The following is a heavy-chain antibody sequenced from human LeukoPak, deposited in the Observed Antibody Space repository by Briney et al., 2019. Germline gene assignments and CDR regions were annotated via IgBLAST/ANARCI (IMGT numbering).Heavy chain of an antibody. J-gene: IGHJ4*02. Sequence: GGSLRLSCSASGFTFDDYAMHWVRQAPGKGLEWVSGISWNSGSIGYADSVKGRFTISRDNAKNSLYLQMNSLRAEDTALYYCAKGGTMIVAPGDYWGQGTLVTVSS. CDR1: GFTFDDYA. CDR2: ISWNSGSI. D-gene: IGHD3-22*01. V-gene: IGHV3-9*01. CDR3: AKGGTMIVAPGDY.